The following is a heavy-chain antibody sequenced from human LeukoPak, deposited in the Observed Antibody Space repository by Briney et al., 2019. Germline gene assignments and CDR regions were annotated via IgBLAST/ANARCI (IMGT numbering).Heavy chain of an antibody. Sequence: PSETLSLTCTVSGGSISSYYLIWIRQPPGKGLEWIGYIYYSGSTNYNPSLKSRVTISVDTSKNQVSLKLSSVTATDTAVYYCARGSCTDGVCYRANWFDPWGQGTLVTVSS. D-gene: IGHD2-8*01. CDR2: IYYSGST. J-gene: IGHJ5*02. V-gene: IGHV4-59*12. CDR3: ARGSCTDGVCYRANWFDP. CDR1: GGSISSYY.